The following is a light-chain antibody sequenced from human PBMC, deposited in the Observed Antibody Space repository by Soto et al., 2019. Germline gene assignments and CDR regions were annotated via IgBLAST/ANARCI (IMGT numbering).Light chain of an antibody. CDR2: GAS. CDR3: QHYGGSPPWP. Sequence: EIVLTQSPGTLSLSPGERATLSCRASQSINRYYLAWYQQKPGQAPRLLIYGASSRLTGIPDRFSGSGSGTDFPLIISGLEPEDAAVYSCQHYGGSPPWPFVQGTKVEIK. J-gene: IGKJ1*01. CDR1: QSINRYY. V-gene: IGKV3-20*01.